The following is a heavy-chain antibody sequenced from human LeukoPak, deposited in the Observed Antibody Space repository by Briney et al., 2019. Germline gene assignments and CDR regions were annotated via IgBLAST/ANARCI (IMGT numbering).Heavy chain of an antibody. CDR1: GGSISSGGYY. Sequence: SQTLSLTCTVSGGSISSGGYYWSWIRQHPGKGLEWIGYIYSSGNPLYNPSLKSRVDISVDTSKNQFSLRLSSVTAADTAVFYCARTTMVRGGPYFFDSWGQGTLVTVSS. D-gene: IGHD3-10*01. CDR2: IYSSGNP. V-gene: IGHV4-31*03. J-gene: IGHJ4*02. CDR3: ARTTMVRGGPYFFDS.